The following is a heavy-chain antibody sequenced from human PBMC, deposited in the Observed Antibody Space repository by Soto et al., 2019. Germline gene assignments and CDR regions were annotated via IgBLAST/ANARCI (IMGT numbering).Heavy chain of an antibody. Sequence: VQLVESGGGVVQPGRSLRLSCAASGFTFSSYAMHWVRQAPGKGLEWVAVISYDGSNKYYADSVKGRFTISRDNSKNTLYLQMNSLRAEDTAVYYCARVDPPKQDAFDIWGQGTMVTVSS. CDR1: GFTFSSYA. J-gene: IGHJ3*02. D-gene: IGHD6-13*01. V-gene: IGHV3-30-3*01. CDR2: ISYDGSNK. CDR3: ARVDPPKQDAFDI.